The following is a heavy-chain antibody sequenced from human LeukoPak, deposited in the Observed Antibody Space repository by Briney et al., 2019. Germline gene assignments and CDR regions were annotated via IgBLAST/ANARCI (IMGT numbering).Heavy chain of an antibody. CDR2: INHSGST. Sequence: GSLRLSCAASGFTFSSYAMSWIRQPPGKGLEWIGEINHSGSTNYNPSLKSRVTISVDTSKNQFSLKLSSVTAADTAVYYCASVDAEYDSSGYWGQGTLVTVSS. V-gene: IGHV4-34*01. J-gene: IGHJ4*02. CDR1: GFTFSSYA. CDR3: ASVDAEYDSSGY. D-gene: IGHD3-22*01.